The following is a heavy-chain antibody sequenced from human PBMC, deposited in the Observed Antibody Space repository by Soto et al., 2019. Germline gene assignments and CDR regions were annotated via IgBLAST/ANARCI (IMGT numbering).Heavy chain of an antibody. Sequence: ASVKVSCKASGGTFSSYAIRWVRQAPGQGLEWMGGIIPIFGTANYAQKFQGRVTITADKSTSTAYMERSSLRSEDTAVYYCARESGYCSITSCYGPFSNYGQKLYWFDPWGQGTLVTVSS. J-gene: IGHJ5*02. D-gene: IGHD2-2*03. CDR2: IIPIFGTA. CDR3: ARESGYCSITSCYGPFSNYGQKLYWFDP. CDR1: GGTFSSYA. V-gene: IGHV1-69*06.